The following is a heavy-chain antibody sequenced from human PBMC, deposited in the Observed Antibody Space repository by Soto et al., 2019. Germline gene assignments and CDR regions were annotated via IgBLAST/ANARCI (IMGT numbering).Heavy chain of an antibody. J-gene: IGHJ4*02. CDR1: GYTFSFDY. CDR3: AKGSRNNF. CDR2: INPVGGAT. Sequence: QVQSLQSGAEVKKPGASVKISCKASGYTFSFDYLNWVRQAPGQGLEWMGKINPVGGATTYAQSFPGRVSIPRVASTGTVYMELSSRTSDDPAVYYCAKGSRNNFWGQGTLVSVSS. D-gene: IGHD1-1*01. V-gene: IGHV1-46*01.